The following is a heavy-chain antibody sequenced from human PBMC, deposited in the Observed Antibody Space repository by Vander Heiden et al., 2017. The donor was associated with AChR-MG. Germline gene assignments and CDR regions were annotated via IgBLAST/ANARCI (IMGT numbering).Heavy chain of an antibody. CDR1: GGTFSSYA. CDR3: ARSYCSSTSCSYWYFDL. Sequence: QVQLVQSGAEVKKPGSSVKVSCKASGGTFSSYAISWVRQAPGQGLEWMGGIIPIFGTANYAQKFQGRVTITADESTSTAYMELSSLRSEDTAVYYCARSYCSSTSCSYWYFDLWGRGTLVTVSS. V-gene: IGHV1-69*01. J-gene: IGHJ2*01. CDR2: IIPIFGTA. D-gene: IGHD2-2*01.